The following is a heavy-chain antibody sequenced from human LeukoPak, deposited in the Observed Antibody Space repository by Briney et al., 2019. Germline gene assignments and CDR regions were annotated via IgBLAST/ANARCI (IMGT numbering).Heavy chain of an antibody. CDR1: GFTFTDHY. J-gene: IGHJ3*02. V-gene: IGHV3-11*04. CDR3: THAFDI. Sequence: GGSLRLSCVASGFTFTDHYMSWVRQAPGKGLEWVSYISSGGDIIYYADSVKGRFTISRDNAKNTLYLQMNSLRAEDTAVYYCTHAFDIWGQGTMVTVSS. CDR2: ISSGGDII.